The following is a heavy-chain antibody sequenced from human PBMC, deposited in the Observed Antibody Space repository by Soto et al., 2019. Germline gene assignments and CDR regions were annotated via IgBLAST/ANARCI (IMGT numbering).Heavy chain of an antibody. V-gene: IGHV3-23*01. Sequence: EVQLLESGGGLVQPGGSLRLSCAASGFAFSFCAMNRVRQAPGKGLEWVSSTRGSGGDTYYADSVRGRFTISRDNSKNTLYLQMNSLRVEDTAVYYCVKGHSHSYYYFDYWGQGTLVTVSS. J-gene: IGHJ4*02. CDR3: VKGHSHSYYYFDY. CDR2: TRGSGGDT. D-gene: IGHD1-26*01. CDR1: GFAFSFCA.